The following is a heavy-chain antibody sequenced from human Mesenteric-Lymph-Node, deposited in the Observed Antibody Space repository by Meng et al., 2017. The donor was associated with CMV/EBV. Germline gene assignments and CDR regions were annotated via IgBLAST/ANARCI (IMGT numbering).Heavy chain of an antibody. CDR2: ISGSGGST. D-gene: IGHD6-13*01. J-gene: IGHJ4*02. Sequence: ETLSLTCAASGFTFSSYAMSWVRQAPGKGLEWVSGISGSGGSTYYADSVKGRFSISRDNSKDTLFLQMNSLRAEDTAVYYCAKGSSQAAARQGLGYWGQGALVTVSS. V-gene: IGHV3-23*01. CDR3: AKGSSQAAARQGLGY. CDR1: GFTFSSYA.